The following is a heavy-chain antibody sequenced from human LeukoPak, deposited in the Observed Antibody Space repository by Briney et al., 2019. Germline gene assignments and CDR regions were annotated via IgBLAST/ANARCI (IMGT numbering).Heavy chain of an antibody. CDR3: ASHKGRVIAAAGTADY. CDR1: GGSISSGVYY. V-gene: IGHV4-31*03. Sequence: SETLSLTCTVSGGSISSGVYYWSWIRQHPGKGLEWIGYIYYSGSTYCNPSLKSRVTISVDTSKNQFSLKLSSVTAADTAVYYCASHKGRVIAAAGTADYWGQGTLVTDSS. D-gene: IGHD6-13*01. CDR2: IYYSGST. J-gene: IGHJ4*02.